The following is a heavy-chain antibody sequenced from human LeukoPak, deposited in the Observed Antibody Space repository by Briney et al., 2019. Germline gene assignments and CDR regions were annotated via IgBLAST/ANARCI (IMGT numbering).Heavy chain of an antibody. Sequence: GGSLRLSCAASGFTFSSYWMNWVRQAPGKGLEWVANIKQDGSEKYYVDSVKGRFTISRDNAKNSLYLQMSSLRVEDTAVYYCARDIVRYSSSSGDYWGQGTLVTVSS. D-gene: IGHD6-6*01. V-gene: IGHV3-7*01. CDR1: GFTFSSYW. CDR3: ARDIVRYSSSSGDY. CDR2: IKQDGSEK. J-gene: IGHJ4*02.